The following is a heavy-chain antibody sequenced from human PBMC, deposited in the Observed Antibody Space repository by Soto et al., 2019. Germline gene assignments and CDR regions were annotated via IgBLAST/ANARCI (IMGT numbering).Heavy chain of an antibody. CDR1: GYTFTGHY. D-gene: IGHD1-26*01. Sequence: ASVKVSCKASGYTFTGHYIHWVRQAPEQGPEWMGEIGPESGATRYAQRFQGRVTMTRDMSITTVYMELNNLSPDDTAVYYCGRVRSGQMVVSYWGQGTPVTVS. CDR2: IGPESGAT. CDR3: GRVRSGQMVVSY. J-gene: IGHJ4*02. V-gene: IGHV1-2*02.